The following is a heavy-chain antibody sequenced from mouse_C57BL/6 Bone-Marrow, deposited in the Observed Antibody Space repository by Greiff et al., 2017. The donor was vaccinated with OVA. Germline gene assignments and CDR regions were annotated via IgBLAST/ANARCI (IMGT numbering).Heavy chain of an antibody. J-gene: IGHJ2*01. V-gene: IGHV1-64*01. CDR2: IHPNSGST. Sequence: VKLQQPGAELVKPGASVKLSCKASGYTFTSYWMHWVKQRPGQGLEWIGMIHPNSGSTNYNEKFKSKATLTVDKSSSTAYMQLSSLTSEDSAVYYCATLDSSGPSYYFDYGGQGTTLTVSS. D-gene: IGHD3-2*02. CDR1: GYTFTSYW. CDR3: ATLDSSGPSYYFDY.